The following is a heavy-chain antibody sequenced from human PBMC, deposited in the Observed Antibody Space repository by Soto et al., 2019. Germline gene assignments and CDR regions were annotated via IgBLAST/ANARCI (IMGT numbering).Heavy chain of an antibody. J-gene: IGHJ4*02. CDR2: ISYSGTT. CDR1: SGSFSGYY. V-gene: IGHV4-30-4*08. CDR3: ATMGTPVTGLYYFDY. D-gene: IGHD4-17*01. Sequence: PSETLSLTCAVSSGSFSGYYWSRVRQPPGKGLEWIGFISYSGTTHYSASLRSRVSISVDTSKKQFSLDLSSVTAADTAVYYCATMGTPVTGLYYFDYWGQGTLVTVSS.